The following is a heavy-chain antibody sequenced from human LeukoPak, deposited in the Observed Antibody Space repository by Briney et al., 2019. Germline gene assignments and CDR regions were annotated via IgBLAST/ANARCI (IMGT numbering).Heavy chain of an antibody. D-gene: IGHD3-22*01. CDR1: GYTFTSYG. CDR2: ISAYNGNT. V-gene: IGHV1-18*01. J-gene: IGHJ5*01. CDR3: ARGLYSYYDSSGVFGS. Sequence: ASVKVSCKASGYTFTSYGISWVRQAPGQGLECMGWISAYNGNTNYAQKLQGRVTMTTDTSTSTAYMELRSLRSDDTAVYYCARGLYSYYDSSGVFGSWGQGTLVTVSS.